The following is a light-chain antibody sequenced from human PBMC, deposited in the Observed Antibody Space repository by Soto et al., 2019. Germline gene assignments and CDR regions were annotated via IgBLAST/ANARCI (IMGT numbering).Light chain of an antibody. CDR3: QQRSNWIT. Sequence: EIVLTQSPATLSLFPGERATLSCRASQSVGGSLAWYQQKPGQAPRLLLYDTSRRATGIPARFSGSGSGTDFPLTISSLEPEDFAVYYCQQRSNWITFGQGTRLEIE. CDR2: DTS. CDR1: QSVGGS. J-gene: IGKJ5*01. V-gene: IGKV3-11*01.